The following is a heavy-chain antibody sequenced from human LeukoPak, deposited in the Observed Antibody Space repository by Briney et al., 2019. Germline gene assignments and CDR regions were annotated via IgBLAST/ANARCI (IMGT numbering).Heavy chain of an antibody. CDR1: GGNFSSFA. CDR2: IIPNLGSV. CDR3: ARAVDDILAGYYWGNWFDP. Sequence: ASVKVSCKASGGNFSSFALAWVRQAPGQGLEWMGRIIPNLGSVNYAQNLQGRLTLTADKSTSTDYMELSSLRSEDTAVYYCARAVDDILAGYYWGNWFDPWGQGTLVTVSS. V-gene: IGHV1-69*04. D-gene: IGHD3-9*01. J-gene: IGHJ5*02.